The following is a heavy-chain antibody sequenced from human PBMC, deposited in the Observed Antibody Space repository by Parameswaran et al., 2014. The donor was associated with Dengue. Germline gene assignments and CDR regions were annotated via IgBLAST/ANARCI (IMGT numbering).Heavy chain of an antibody. J-gene: IGHJ4*02. V-gene: IGHV4-34*01. Sequence: VRQMPGKGLEWIGEINHSGSTNYNPSLKSRVTISVDTSKNQFSLKLSSVTAADTAVYYCARVLSVGFFWSGYPLYYFDYWGQGTLVTVSS. D-gene: IGHD3-3*01. CDR3: ARVLSVGFFWSGYPLYYFDY. CDR2: INHSGST.